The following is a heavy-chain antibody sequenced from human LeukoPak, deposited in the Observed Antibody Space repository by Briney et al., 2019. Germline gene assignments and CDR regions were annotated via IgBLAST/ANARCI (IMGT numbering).Heavy chain of an antibody. CDR3: ARIISRIAAAIVSNYYYMDV. CDR1: GFTFTSYW. D-gene: IGHD6-13*01. Sequence: PGGSLRLSCAAFGFTFTSYWMTWVRQAPGKGLEWLTNINEGGSVKHYVDSVRGRFTISRDNAKSSLYLQMNSLRAEDTAVYYCARIISRIAAAIVSNYYYMDVWGKGTTVTVSS. J-gene: IGHJ6*03. V-gene: IGHV3-7*01. CDR2: INEGGSVK.